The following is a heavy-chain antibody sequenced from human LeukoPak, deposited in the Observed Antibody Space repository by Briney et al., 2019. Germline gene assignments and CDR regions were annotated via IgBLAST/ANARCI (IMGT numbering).Heavy chain of an antibody. CDR3: AMYHYDSSGPYVGAFDI. D-gene: IGHD3-22*01. V-gene: IGHV1-2*02. J-gene: IGHJ3*02. CDR2: INPNSGGT. Sequence: ASVKVSCKVSGYTFTGYYMHWVRQAPGQGLEWMGWINPNSGGTNYAQKFQGRVTMTRDTSISTAYMELSSLRSEDTAMYYCAMYHYDSSGPYVGAFDIWGQGTMVTVPS. CDR1: GYTFTGYY.